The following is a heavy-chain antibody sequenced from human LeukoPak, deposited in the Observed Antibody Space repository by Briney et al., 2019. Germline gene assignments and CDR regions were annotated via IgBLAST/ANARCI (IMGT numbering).Heavy chain of an antibody. CDR3: ARGRVPNRLPRNWFDP. J-gene: IGHJ5*02. D-gene: IGHD4-11*01. Sequence: PSEPLSLTCSVSGGSISSFYWSWIRQPPGKGLEWIGEINHSGSTNYNPSLKSRVTISVDTSKNQFSLKLSSVTAADTAVYYCARGRVPNRLPRNWFDPWGQGTLVTVSS. CDR1: GGSISSFY. V-gene: IGHV4-34*01. CDR2: INHSGST.